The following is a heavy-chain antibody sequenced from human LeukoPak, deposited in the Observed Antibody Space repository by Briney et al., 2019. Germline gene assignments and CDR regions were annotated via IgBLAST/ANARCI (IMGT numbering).Heavy chain of an antibody. V-gene: IGHV4-34*01. Sequence: PSETLSLTCAVYGGSFSGYYWSWIRQPPGKGLEWIGEINHSGSTNYNPSLKSRVTISVDTSKNQFSLKLSSVTAADTAVYYCASVPSRGYYYYMDVWGKGTTVTVSS. CDR2: INHSGST. CDR3: ASVPSRGYYYYMDV. D-gene: IGHD3-10*01. CDR1: GGSFSGYY. J-gene: IGHJ6*03.